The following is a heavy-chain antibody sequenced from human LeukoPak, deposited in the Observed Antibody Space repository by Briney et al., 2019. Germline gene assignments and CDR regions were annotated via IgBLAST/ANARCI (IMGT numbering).Heavy chain of an antibody. CDR2: IRYDGSNK. D-gene: IGHD2-2*01. CDR1: GFTFSSYG. V-gene: IGHV3-30*02. Sequence: GGSLRLSCAASGFTFSSYGMHWVRQAPGKGLEWVAFIRYDGSNKYYADSVKGRFTISRDNSKNTMYLQMNSLNAEDTAVYYCAKDEVVPGYYYTDVWGRGATVTISS. CDR3: AKDEVVPGYYYTDV. J-gene: IGHJ6*03.